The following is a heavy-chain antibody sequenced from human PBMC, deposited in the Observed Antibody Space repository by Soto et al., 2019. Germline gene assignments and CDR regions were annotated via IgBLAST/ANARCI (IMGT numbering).Heavy chain of an antibody. D-gene: IGHD1-1*01. J-gene: IGHJ4*02. CDR1: GGSISNTPYY. CDR3: ARGMAEEQLFYFLDY. Sequence: SETLSLTCTVSGGSISNTPYYWGWIRQPPGRGLESIGSVSYTATTHYSPSLKSRITISVDASKSQFYLKLRSVTATDTAVYYCARGMAEEQLFYFLDYWGQGALVTVSS. V-gene: IGHV4-39*07. CDR2: VSYTATT.